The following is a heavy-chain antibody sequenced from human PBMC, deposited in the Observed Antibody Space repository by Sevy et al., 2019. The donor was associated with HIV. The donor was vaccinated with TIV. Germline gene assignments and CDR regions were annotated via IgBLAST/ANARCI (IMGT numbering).Heavy chain of an antibody. V-gene: IGHV3-21*01. CDR1: GFTFSSYS. CDR3: ARDGDRCSSSSCYEVDAFDI. Sequence: GGSLRLSCAASGFTFSSYSMNWVRQAPGKGLEWVSSISSSSSYIYYADSVKGRFTISRDNAKNSLYLQMNSLRAEDTAVYYCARDGDRCSSSSCYEVDAFDIWGQGTMVTVSS. CDR2: ISSSSSYI. J-gene: IGHJ3*02. D-gene: IGHD2-2*01.